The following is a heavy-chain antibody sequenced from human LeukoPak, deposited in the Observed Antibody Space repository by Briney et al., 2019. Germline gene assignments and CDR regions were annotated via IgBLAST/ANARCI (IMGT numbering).Heavy chain of an antibody. Sequence: GGSLRLSCAASGFTFSSYEMNWVRQASGRGLEWVSYISSSGSTIYYADSVKGRFTISRDNAKNSLYLQMNSLRAEDTAVYYCAELGITMIGGVWGKGTTVTISS. CDR3: AELGITMIGGV. CDR2: ISSSGSTI. J-gene: IGHJ6*04. CDR1: GFTFSSYE. V-gene: IGHV3-48*03. D-gene: IGHD3-10*02.